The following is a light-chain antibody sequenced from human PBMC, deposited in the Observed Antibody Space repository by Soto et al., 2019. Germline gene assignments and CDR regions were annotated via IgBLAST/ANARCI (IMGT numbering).Light chain of an antibody. CDR2: GAS. CDR3: QQYTSSPGT. Sequence: EIVLTQSPDTLSLSPGERVTLSCRASQSVSSTYLAWYQQKPGQAPRLLIYGASSRAAGIPDRFSGSESGTDFSLTISRLEPEDFAVYYCQQYTSSPGTFGQGTKVDIK. V-gene: IGKV3-20*01. CDR1: QSVSSTY. J-gene: IGKJ1*01.